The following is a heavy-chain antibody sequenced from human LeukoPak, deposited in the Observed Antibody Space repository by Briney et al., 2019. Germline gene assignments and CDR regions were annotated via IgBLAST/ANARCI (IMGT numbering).Heavy chain of an antibody. CDR2: IIPILGIA. J-gene: IGHJ3*02. CDR3: ARAFARVGAKADAFDI. CDR1: GGTFSSYA. V-gene: IGHV1-69*04. D-gene: IGHD1-26*01. Sequence: GASVKVSCKASGGTFSSYAISWVRQAPGQGLEWMGRIIPILGIANYAQKFQGRVTITADKSTSTAYMELSSLRSEDTAVYYCARAFARVGAKADAFDIWGQGTMVTVSS.